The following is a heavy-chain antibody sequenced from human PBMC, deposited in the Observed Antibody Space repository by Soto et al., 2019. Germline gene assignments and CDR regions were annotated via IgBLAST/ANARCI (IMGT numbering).Heavy chain of an antibody. V-gene: IGHV1-18*01. CDR3: ARGYEGDFWSGYYGWFDP. CDR2: ISAYNGNT. D-gene: IGHD3-3*01. Sequence: EASVKVSCKASGYTFTSYGISWVRQAPGQGLEWMGWISAYNGNTNYAQKLQGRVTMTTDTSTSTAYMELRSLRSDDTAVYYCARGYEGDFWSGYYGWFDPWGQGTLVTVSS. J-gene: IGHJ5*02. CDR1: GYTFTSYG.